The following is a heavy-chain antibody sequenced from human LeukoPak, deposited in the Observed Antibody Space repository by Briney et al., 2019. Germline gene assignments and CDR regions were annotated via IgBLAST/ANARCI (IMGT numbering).Heavy chain of an antibody. CDR1: GFTFSSYW. J-gene: IGHJ3*02. CDR3: TTFSLWSYAFDI. CDR2: IKSKTDGGTT. D-gene: IGHD3-10*01. Sequence: PGGSLRLSCAASGFTFSSYWMSWVRQAPGKGLEWVGRIKSKTDGGTTDYAAPVKGRFTISRDDSKNTLYLQMNSLKTEDTAVYYCTTFSLWSYAFDIWGQGTMVTVSS. V-gene: IGHV3-15*05.